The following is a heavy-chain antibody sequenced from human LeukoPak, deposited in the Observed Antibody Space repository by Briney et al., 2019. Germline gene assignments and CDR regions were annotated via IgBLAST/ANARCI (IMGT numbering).Heavy chain of an antibody. CDR3: ARDLFYYDTSGYHLPDY. D-gene: IGHD3-22*01. CDR2: INPSGGST. V-gene: IGHV1-46*01. J-gene: IGHJ4*02. Sequence: ASVKVSCKTSGYTFTSYYLHWVRQAPGQGLEWMGIINPSGGSTTYAQKFQGRVTVTRDTSTSTVYMELSSLRSEDTAVYYCARDLFYYDTSGYHLPDYWGQGTLVTVSS. CDR1: GYTFTSYY.